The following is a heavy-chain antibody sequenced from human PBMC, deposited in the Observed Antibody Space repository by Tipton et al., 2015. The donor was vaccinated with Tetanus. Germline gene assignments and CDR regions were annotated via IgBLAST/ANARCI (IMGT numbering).Heavy chain of an antibody. J-gene: IGHJ4*02. Sequence: TLSLTCTVSGGSVRSGDYSWNWIRQPPGKGLEWLAYDSYSGRTNYKYSLKSRITISQDPSKNQFSLKLSSVTAADTAIYYCAREVPAAGHFDSWGQGTLVTVSS. CDR1: GGSVRSGDYS. D-gene: IGHD2-2*01. V-gene: IGHV4-61*08. CDR2: DSYSGRT. CDR3: AREVPAAGHFDS.